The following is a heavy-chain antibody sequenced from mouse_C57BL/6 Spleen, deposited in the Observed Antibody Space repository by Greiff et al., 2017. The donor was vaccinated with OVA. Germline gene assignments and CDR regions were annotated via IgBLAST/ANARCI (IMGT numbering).Heavy chain of an antibody. V-gene: IGHV7-3*01. CDR3: ARWRLLGWYFDV. CDR2: IRNKANGYTT. CDR1: GFTFTDYY. D-gene: IGHD2-3*01. J-gene: IGHJ1*03. Sequence: EVKLMESGGGLVQPGGSLSLSCAASGFTFTDYYMSWVRQPPGKALEWLGFIRNKANGYTTEYSASVKGRFTISRDNSQSILYLQMNALRAEDSATYYCARWRLLGWYFDVWGTGTTVTVSS.